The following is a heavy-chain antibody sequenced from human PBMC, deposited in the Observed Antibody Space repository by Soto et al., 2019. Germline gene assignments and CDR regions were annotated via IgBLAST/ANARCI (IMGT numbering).Heavy chain of an antibody. V-gene: IGHV3-11*06. CDR1: GFTFSDYY. CDR3: ARSGDNYNLLDY. D-gene: IGHD1-1*01. CDR2: SSNSGTFT. J-gene: IGHJ4*02. Sequence: GGSLRLSCEASGFTFSDYYMSWIRQAPGKGLEWIAYSSNSGTFTKYADSVKGRFSISRDNAKNSLYLQINNLSGEDTATYFCARSGDNYNLLDYWGQGTPVTVSS.